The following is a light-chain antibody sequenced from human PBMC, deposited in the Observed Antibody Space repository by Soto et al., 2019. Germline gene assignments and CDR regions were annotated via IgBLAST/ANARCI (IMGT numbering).Light chain of an antibody. V-gene: IGKV1-39*01. Sequence: DIQMTQSPSSLYASVGDRVTITCRASQSISSYLNWYQQKPGKAPKLLIYAASILQSGVPSRFSGSGSGTDFTLTISSLQPEDFATYYCQQSYSSPFTFGPGTKVDIK. CDR1: QSISSY. CDR2: AAS. CDR3: QQSYSSPFT. J-gene: IGKJ3*01.